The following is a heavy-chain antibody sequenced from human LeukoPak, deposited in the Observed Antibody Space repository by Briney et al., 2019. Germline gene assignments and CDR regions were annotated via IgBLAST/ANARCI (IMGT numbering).Heavy chain of an antibody. CDR2: ISGSDVTA. D-gene: IGHD3-16*02. Sequence: GGSLRLSCAASGFTFNSFAMNWVGQAPGQGLEWVSSISGSDVTAHYADFGKGRVTISRDNSKNTLYLPMNSLRAEDTAAYYCAKSLGVGGYTRYKGFDQWGQGTLVVVSS. J-gene: IGHJ4*02. CDR3: AKSLGVGGYTRYKGFDQ. V-gene: IGHV3-23*01. CDR1: GFTFNSFA.